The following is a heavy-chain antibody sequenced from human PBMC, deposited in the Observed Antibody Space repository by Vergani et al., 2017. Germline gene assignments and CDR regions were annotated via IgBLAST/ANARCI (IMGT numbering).Heavy chain of an antibody. J-gene: IGHJ4*02. CDR2: INHSGST. V-gene: IGHV4-34*01. CDR3: ARGLDSSGYYYDY. D-gene: IGHD3-22*01. CDR1: GGSFSGYY. Sequence: QLQLQESDPGLVKPSETLSLTCTVYGGSFSGYYWGWIRQPPGKGLEWIGEINHSGSTNYNPSLKSRVTISVDTSKNQFSLKLTSVTAADTAVYYCARGLDSSGYYYDYWGQGTLVTVSS.